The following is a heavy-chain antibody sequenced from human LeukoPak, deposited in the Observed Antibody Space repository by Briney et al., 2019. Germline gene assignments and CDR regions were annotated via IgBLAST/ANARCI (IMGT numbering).Heavy chain of an antibody. J-gene: IGHJ4*02. V-gene: IGHV4-59*01. CDR3: ARGVVGSGSYYNPSGDYFDY. CDR2: IYYSGST. Sequence: SETLSLTCTVSGGSISSYYWSWIRQPPGKGLEWIGYIYYSGSTNYNPSLKSRVTISVDTSKNQFSLKLSSVTAADTAVYYCARGVVGSGSYYNPSGDYFDYWGQGTLATVSS. CDR1: GGSISSYY. D-gene: IGHD3-10*01.